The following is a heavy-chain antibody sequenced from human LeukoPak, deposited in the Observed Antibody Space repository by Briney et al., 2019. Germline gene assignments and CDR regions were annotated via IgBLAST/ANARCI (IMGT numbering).Heavy chain of an antibody. Sequence: GGSLRLSCAASGFPFSSYSMMWVRQAPGEGVEGVSSMSSGSRYIYYADSVRGRFTISRDNAKNSLYLLMNSLRAEDTAVYYCARDRPTGASRLFVVQWGQGTLVTVSS. D-gene: IGHD3-3*01. CDR1: GFPFSSYS. CDR3: ARDRPTGASRLFVVQ. J-gene: IGHJ4*02. V-gene: IGHV3-21*01. CDR2: MSSGSRYI.